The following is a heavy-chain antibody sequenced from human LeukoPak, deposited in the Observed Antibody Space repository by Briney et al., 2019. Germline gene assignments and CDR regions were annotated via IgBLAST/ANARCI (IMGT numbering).Heavy chain of an antibody. CDR2: INPNSGGT. CDR1: GYTFTGYY. Sequence: ASVKVSCKASGYTFTGYYMHWVRQAPGQGLEWMGWINPNSGGTNYAQKFQGRVTMTRDTSISTAYMELSRLRSEDTAVYYCASTNSLAAAVSYYYYGMDVWGQGTTVTVSS. V-gene: IGHV1-2*02. J-gene: IGHJ6*02. CDR3: ASTNSLAAAVSYYYYGMDV. D-gene: IGHD6-13*01.